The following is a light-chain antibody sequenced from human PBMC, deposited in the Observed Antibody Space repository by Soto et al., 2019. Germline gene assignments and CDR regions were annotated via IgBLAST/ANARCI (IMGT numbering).Light chain of an antibody. J-gene: IGLJ1*01. CDR1: SSNIGNNY. CDR3: GTWDSSLSAYV. Sequence: SVLTQPRSVSAAPGQKVTISWSGSSSNIGNNYVSWYQQLPGTAPKLLIYDNNKRPSGIPDRFSGSKSGTSATLGITGLQTGDEADYYCGTWDSSLSAYVFGTGTKVTVL. V-gene: IGLV1-51*01. CDR2: DNN.